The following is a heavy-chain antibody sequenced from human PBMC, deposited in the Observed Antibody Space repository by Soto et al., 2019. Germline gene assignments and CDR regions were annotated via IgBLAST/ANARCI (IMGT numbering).Heavy chain of an antibody. J-gene: IGHJ5*02. CDR3: AREYSSSRWRWFDP. D-gene: IGHD6-13*01. CDR1: GGTFSSYA. V-gene: IGHV1-69*01. Sequence: QVQLVQSGAEVKKPGSSVKVSCKASGGTFSSYAISWVRQAPGQGLEWMGGIIPIFGTANYAQKFQGRVTITADESTSKAYMELSSLRSEDTDVYYCAREYSSSRWRWFDPWGQGTLVTVSS. CDR2: IIPIFGTA.